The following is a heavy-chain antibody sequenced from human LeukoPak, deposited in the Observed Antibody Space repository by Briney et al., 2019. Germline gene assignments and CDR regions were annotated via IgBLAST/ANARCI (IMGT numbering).Heavy chain of an antibody. CDR1: GYSFTTYW. CDR2: IYPGDSDT. Sequence: GESLKISCKTSGYSFTTYWIGWVRQMPGKGLEWMGIIYPGDSDTRYSPSFQGQVTISADKSISTAYLQWSSLKASDTAMYYCARSNYYDSSAYPDYWGQGTLVTVSS. J-gene: IGHJ4*02. V-gene: IGHV5-51*01. D-gene: IGHD3-22*01. CDR3: ARSNYYDSSAYPDY.